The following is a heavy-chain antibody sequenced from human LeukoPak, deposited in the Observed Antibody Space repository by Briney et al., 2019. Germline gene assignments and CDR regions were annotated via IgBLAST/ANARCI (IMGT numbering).Heavy chain of an antibody. CDR2: IYYSGST. Sequence: SKTLSLTCTVSGGSTSSYYWSWIRQPPGKGLEWIGYIYYSGSTNYNPSLKSRVTISVDTSKNQFSLKLSSVTAADTAVYYCARHPVRLLPVYYYGMDVWGQGTTVTVSS. D-gene: IGHD2-15*01. CDR3: ARHPVRLLPVYYYGMDV. J-gene: IGHJ6*02. CDR1: GGSTSSYY. V-gene: IGHV4-59*08.